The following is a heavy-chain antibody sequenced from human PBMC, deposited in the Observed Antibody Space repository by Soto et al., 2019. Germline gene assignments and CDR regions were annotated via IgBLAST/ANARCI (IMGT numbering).Heavy chain of an antibody. J-gene: IGHJ6*02. V-gene: IGHV1-46*01. Sequence: ASVKVSCKASGYSFTTYYMHWVRQAPGQGLEYMGILGSDRSAQKFQGRVTMTRDTSTNTVFMELSSLTSEDTAVYYCAREVIVLVPAATRYYGMDVWGQGTMVTVSS. CDR1: GYSFTTYY. D-gene: IGHD2-2*01. CDR3: AREVIVLVPAATRYYGMDV. CDR2: LGSD.